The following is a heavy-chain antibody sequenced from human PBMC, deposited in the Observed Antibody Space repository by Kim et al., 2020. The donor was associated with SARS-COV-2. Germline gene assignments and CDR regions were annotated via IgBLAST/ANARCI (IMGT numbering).Heavy chain of an antibody. CDR3: ARDDYEGNSFVDALDI. CDR2: IDLRGSTI. J-gene: IGHJ3*02. CDR1: GFTFSRYE. V-gene: IGHV3-48*03. D-gene: IGHD4-17*01. Sequence: GGSLRLSCAASGFTFSRYEMNWVRQAPGKGLEWVSYIDLRGSTIYYADSVKGRFTISRDNAKNSLYLQMNSLRAEDTAIYYCARDDYEGNSFVDALDIWGHGTMVTVS.